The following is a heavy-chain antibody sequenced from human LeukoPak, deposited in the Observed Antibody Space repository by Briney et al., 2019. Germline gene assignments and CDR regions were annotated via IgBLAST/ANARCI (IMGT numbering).Heavy chain of an antibody. CDR1: GYSFTSYW. Sequence: GESLKISCKGSGYSFTSYWIGWVRQMPGKGLEWMGIIYPGDSDTRYSPSFQGQVTISADKSISTAYLQWSSLKASDPAMYYCASGSPEVVVPAAIARGVAFDIWGQGTMVTVSS. D-gene: IGHD2-2*02. CDR2: IYPGDSDT. CDR3: ASGSPEVVVPAAIARGVAFDI. J-gene: IGHJ3*02. V-gene: IGHV5-51*01.